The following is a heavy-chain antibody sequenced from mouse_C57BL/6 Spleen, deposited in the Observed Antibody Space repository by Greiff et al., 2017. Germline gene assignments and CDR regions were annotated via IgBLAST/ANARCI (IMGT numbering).Heavy chain of an antibody. CDR2: IWGGGST. CDR3: ARNSDDYYAMDY. J-gene: IGHJ4*01. D-gene: IGHD2-12*01. CDR1: GFSLTSYG. Sequence: QVQLQQSGPGLVQPSQSLSITCTVSGFSLTSYGVHWVRQSPGKGLEWLGVIWGGGSTDYNAAFISRLSISKDNSKSQVFFKMNSLQADDTAIYYCARNSDDYYAMDYWGQGTSVTVSS. V-gene: IGHV2-2*01.